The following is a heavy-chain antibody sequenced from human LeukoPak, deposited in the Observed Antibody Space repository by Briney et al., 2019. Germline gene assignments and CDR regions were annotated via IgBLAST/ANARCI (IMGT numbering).Heavy chain of an antibody. V-gene: IGHV4-30-2*01. CDR1: GVSISSGGYS. CDR2: IYHSGST. CDR3: ARGRTLFDY. Sequence: SETLSLTCAVSGVSISSGGYSWRWIRQPPGKGLEWIGYIYHSGSTYYNPSLKSRVTISVDRSKNQFSLKLSSVTAADTAVYYCARGRTLFDYWGQGTLVTVSS. J-gene: IGHJ4*02.